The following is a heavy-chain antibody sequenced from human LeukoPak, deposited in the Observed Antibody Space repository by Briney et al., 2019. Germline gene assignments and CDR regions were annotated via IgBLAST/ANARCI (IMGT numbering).Heavy chain of an antibody. D-gene: IGHD5-18*01. J-gene: IGHJ3*02. CDR3: ARDGDEYSYGYGDAFDI. Sequence: GGSLRLSCAASGFTFSSYSMMWVRQAPGKGLEWVSYITGGSYTIYYAQSVRGRFTISRDNAKNSLYLQMNSLRVEDTAVYYCARDGDEYSYGYGDAFDIWGQGTMVTVSS. CDR1: GFTFSSYS. CDR2: ITGGSYTI. V-gene: IGHV3-48*01.